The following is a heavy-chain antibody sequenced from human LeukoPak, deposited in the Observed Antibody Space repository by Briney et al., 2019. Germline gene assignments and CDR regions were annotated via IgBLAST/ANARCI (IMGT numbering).Heavy chain of an antibody. V-gene: IGHV4-34*01. CDR2: INHSGST. J-gene: IGHJ6*03. CDR3: ARAKGFGELLFNMDV. Sequence: PSETLSLTCAVYGGSFSGYYWSWIRQPPGKGLEWIGEINHSGSTNYNPSLKSRVTISVDTSKNQFSLKLSSVTAADTAVYYCARAKGFGELLFNMDVWGKGTTVTVSS. CDR1: GGSFSGYY. D-gene: IGHD3-10*01.